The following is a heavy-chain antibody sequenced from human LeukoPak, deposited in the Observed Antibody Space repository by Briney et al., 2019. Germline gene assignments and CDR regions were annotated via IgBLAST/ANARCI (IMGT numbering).Heavy chain of an antibody. V-gene: IGHV4-30-4*01. CDR1: GGSISSGDYY. Sequence: SETLSLTCTVSGGSISSGDYYWSWIRQPPGKGLEWIAYMYYSGSTYYNTSLKSRVTMSADTYKNQLSLKLSSVTAADTAVYYCARPYYYDSRIDPWGQGILVTVSS. CDR2: MYYSGST. CDR3: ARPYYYDSRIDP. J-gene: IGHJ5*02. D-gene: IGHD3-22*01.